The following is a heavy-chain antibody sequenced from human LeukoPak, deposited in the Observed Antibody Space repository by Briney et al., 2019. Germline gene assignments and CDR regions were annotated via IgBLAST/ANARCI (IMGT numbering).Heavy chain of an antibody. CDR3: PWMLYRDFTI. CDR1: GYARRRCHEF. J-gene: IGHJ3*02. CDR2: IYYSGTT. V-gene: IGHV4-61*01. Sequence: SSETLTLICTVSGYARRRCHEFGRWIRQPPGKGLEWIGHIYYSGTTNYNPSLKTRVTISVDTSKNQFSLNLRSVTAADTSVFYCPWMLYRDFTICGEARMVTVSS. D-gene: IGHD3-3*01.